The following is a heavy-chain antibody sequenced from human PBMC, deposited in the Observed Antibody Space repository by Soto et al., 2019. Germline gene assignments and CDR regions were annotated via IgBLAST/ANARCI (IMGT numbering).Heavy chain of an antibody. D-gene: IGHD6-13*01. CDR1: GFTFSNAW. Sequence: PGGSLRLSCAASGFTFSNAWMNWVRQAPGKGLEWVGRIKSKTDGGTTDYAAPVKGRFTISRDDSKNTLYLQMNSLKTEDTAVYYCTTVGQLVAQADYYYYYGMDVWGQGTTVTVSS. CDR2: IKSKTDGGTT. J-gene: IGHJ6*02. CDR3: TTVGQLVAQADYYYYYGMDV. V-gene: IGHV3-15*07.